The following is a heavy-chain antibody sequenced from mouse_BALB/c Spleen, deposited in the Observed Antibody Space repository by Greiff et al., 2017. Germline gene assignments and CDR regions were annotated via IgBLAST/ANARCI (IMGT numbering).Heavy chain of an antibody. J-gene: IGHJ4*01. D-gene: IGHD2-2*01. CDR3: ARRGEWLQGLDYAMDD. CDR2: IDPANGNT. Sequence: EVQLQQSGAELVKPGASVKLSCTASGFNIKDTYMHWVKQRPEQGLEWIGRIDPANGNTKYDPKFQGKATITADTSSNTAYLQLSSLTSEDTAVYYCARRGEWLQGLDYAMDDWGQGTSVTVSS. CDR1: GFNIKDTY. V-gene: IGHV14-3*02.